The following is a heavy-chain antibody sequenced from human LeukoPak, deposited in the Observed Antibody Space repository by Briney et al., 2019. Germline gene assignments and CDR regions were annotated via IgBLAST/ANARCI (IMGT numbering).Heavy chain of an antibody. V-gene: IGHV4-4*09. CDR3: ARQLRSSWFDP. CDR1: GGSISSYY. Sequence: SETLSLTCTVSGGSISSYYWSWIRQPPGKGLEWIGYIYTSGSTNYNPSLKSRVTISVDASKNQFSLKLSSVTAADTAVYYCARQLRSSWFDPWGQGTLVTVSS. CDR2: IYTSGST. D-gene: IGHD1-7*01. J-gene: IGHJ5*02.